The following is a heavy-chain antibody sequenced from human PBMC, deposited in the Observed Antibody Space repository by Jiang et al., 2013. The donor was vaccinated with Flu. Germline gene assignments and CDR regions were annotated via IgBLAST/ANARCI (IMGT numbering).Heavy chain of an antibody. CDR3: ARGARWFDP. Sequence: YSFTSYWIRLGAPDARERPGVDGRIDPSDSYTNYSPSFQGHVTISADKSISTAYPQWSSLKASDTAMYYCARGARWFDPWGQGTLVTVSS. J-gene: IGHJ5*02. V-gene: IGHV5-10-1*01. CDR2: IDPSDSYT. CDR1: YSFTSYW.